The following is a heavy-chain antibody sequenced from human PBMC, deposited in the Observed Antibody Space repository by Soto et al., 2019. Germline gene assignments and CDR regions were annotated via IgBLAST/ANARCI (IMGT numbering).Heavy chain of an antibody. CDR3: AKDFGSGSYGLRWFDP. J-gene: IGHJ5*02. V-gene: IGHV3-30*18. CDR2: ISYDGSNK. Sequence: QVQLVESGGGVVQPGRSLRLSCAASGFTFSSYGMHWVRQAPGKGLEWVAVISYDGSNKYYADSVKGRFTISRDNSKNTVYLQMSSLRAEDTAVYYCAKDFGSGSYGLRWFDPWGQGTLVTVSS. CDR1: GFTFSSYG. D-gene: IGHD3-10*01.